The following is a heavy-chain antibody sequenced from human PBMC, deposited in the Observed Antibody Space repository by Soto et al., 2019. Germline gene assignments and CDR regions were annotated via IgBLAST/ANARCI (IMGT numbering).Heavy chain of an antibody. CDR2: IHYTGNI. CDR1: GGSINIYHYH. J-gene: IGHJ6*02. V-gene: IGHV4-30-4*01. D-gene: IGHD2-21*02. Sequence: QVPLPESGPGPVKPSKTLALTCTVSGGSINIYHYHWTWIRQTPGKGLEWIGYIHYTGNISYNPSLQSRLTISVDTSKNQFSLKLTSVTAADTAVYFCAREDDGGDRDYYGLDVWGQGTTVTVSS. CDR3: AREDDGGDRDYYGLDV.